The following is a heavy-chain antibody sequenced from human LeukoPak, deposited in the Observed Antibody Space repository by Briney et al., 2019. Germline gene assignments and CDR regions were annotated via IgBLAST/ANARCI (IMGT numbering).Heavy chain of an antibody. Sequence: PSETLSLTCSVSIGSISSSKWWSWVRQSPVKGLEWIGEIYLYGTTNYNPSFTSRVTMSVDRSRNQFSLKLTSVTAADTAVYYCARVSLDSSSSGSFDYWGQGTLVTVSS. CDR2: IYLYGTT. V-gene: IGHV4-4*02. CDR1: IGSISSSKW. D-gene: IGHD6-6*01. J-gene: IGHJ4*02. CDR3: ARVSLDSSSSGSFDY.